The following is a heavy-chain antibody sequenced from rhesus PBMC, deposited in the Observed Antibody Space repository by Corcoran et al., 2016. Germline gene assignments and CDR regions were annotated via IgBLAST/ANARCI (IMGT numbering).Heavy chain of an antibody. J-gene: IGHJ1*01. CDR3: AGESYSSSYFEF. V-gene: IGHV4-173*01. CDR1: GGSISSNY. Sequence: QVQLQESGPGLVKPSETLSLTCAVSGGSISSNYWRWIRQPPGKGLEWIGRISGSVGITDYNPSLQSRVTMSTYTSKNQFSLKLSSVTAADTAVYYCAGESYSSSYFEFWGQGALVTVSS. D-gene: IGHD6-43*01. CDR2: ISGSVGIT.